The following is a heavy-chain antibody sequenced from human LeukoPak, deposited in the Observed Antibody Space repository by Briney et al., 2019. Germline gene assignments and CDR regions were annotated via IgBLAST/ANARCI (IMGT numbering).Heavy chain of an antibody. D-gene: IGHD6-13*01. J-gene: IGHJ6*02. V-gene: IGHV3-30*04. CDR2: ISYDGSNK. CDR1: GFTFSSYA. Sequence: PGGSLRLSCAASGFTFSSYAMHWVRQAPGKGLEWVAVISYDGSNKYYADSVKGRFTISRDNSKNTLYLQMNSLRAEDTAVYYCARDQAAAGMAKYYYYGMDVWGQGTTVTVSS. CDR3: ARDQAAAGMAKYYYYGMDV.